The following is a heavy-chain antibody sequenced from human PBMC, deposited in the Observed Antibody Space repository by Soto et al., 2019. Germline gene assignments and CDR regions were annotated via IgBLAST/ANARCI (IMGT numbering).Heavy chain of an antibody. CDR2: IIPIFGTA. J-gene: IGHJ3*02. V-gene: IGHV1-69*12. CDR1: GGTFSSYA. Sequence: QVQLVQSGAEVKKPGSSVKVSCKASGGTFSSYAISWVRQAPGQGLEWMGGIIPIFGTANYAQKFQGRVTITADESTSTAYMELSSLGSEDTAVYYCASYFAPYNPVYAIGTDAFDIWGQGTMVTVSS. D-gene: IGHD2-8*01. CDR3: ASYFAPYNPVYAIGTDAFDI.